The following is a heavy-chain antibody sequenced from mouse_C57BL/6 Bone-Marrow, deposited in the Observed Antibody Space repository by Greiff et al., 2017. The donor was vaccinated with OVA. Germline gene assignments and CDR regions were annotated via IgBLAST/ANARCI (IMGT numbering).Heavy chain of an antibody. J-gene: IGHJ3*01. CDR2: ISSGGDYI. Sequence: EVQLQQSGEGLVKPGGSLKLSCAASGFTFSSYAMSWVRQTPEKRLEWVAYISSGGDYIYYADTVKGRFTISRDNARNTLYLQMSSLKSEDTAMYYCTRVRGNYAWFAYWGQGTLVTVSA. CDR1: GFTFSSYA. CDR3: TRVRGNYAWFAY. D-gene: IGHD2-1*01. V-gene: IGHV5-9-1*02.